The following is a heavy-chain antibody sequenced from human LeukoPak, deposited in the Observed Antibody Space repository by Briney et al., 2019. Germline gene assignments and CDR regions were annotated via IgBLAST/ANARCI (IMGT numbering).Heavy chain of an antibody. D-gene: IGHD2-15*01. CDR3: ARDCSGGSCDAFDI. J-gene: IGHJ3*02. CDR1: AFTFSRYG. V-gene: IGHV3-33*01. Sequence: RRSLRLSCAASAFTFSRYGMHWVRQAPGKGLEWVAVIWYDGSNKYYADSVKGRFTISRDNSKNTLYLQMNSLRAEDTAVYYCARDCSGGSCDAFDIWGQGTMVTVSS. CDR2: IWYDGSNK.